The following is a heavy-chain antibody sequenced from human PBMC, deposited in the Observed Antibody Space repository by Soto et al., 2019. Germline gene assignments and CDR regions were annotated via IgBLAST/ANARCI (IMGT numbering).Heavy chain of an antibody. J-gene: IGHJ4*02. Sequence: SETLSLTCTVSGGSISSGDYYWSWIRHPPGNGLEWIGYIYYSGSTYYNPSLKSRVTISVDTSKNQFSLKLSSVTAADTAVYYCARSSYERWLQLPVFDYWGKVNLLNVSS. D-gene: IGHD5-12*01. V-gene: IGHV4-30-4*01. CDR2: IYYSGST. CDR1: GGSISSGDYY. CDR3: ARSSYERWLQLPVFDY.